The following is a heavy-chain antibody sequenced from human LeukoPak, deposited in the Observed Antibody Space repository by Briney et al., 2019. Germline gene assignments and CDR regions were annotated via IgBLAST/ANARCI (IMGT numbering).Heavy chain of an antibody. CDR1: GGTLSSYA. CDR2: IIPIFGTA. CDR3: ARDNSVRDEAWWFNP. V-gene: IGHV1-69*06. D-gene: IGHD5-24*01. J-gene: IGHJ5*02. Sequence: ASVKVSCKASGGTLSSYAISWVRQAPGQGLEWMGGIIPIFGTANYAQKFQGRVTITADKSTSTAYMELSSLRSEDTAVYYCARDNSVRDEAWWFNPWGQGTLVTVSS.